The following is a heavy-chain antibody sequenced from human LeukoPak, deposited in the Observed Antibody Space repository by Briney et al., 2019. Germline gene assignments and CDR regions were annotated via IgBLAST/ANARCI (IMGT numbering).Heavy chain of an antibody. CDR2: IYYSGYT. D-gene: IGHD3-16*01. Sequence: SETLSLTCTVSGGSISYYYWSWIRQPPGKGLEWIGYIYYSGYTTYSPSLRSRVTISVDTSKNQFSLKLSSVTAADTAVYYCARETSQKGAHYMDVWGKGTTITISS. V-gene: IGHV4-59*01. CDR1: GGSISYYY. CDR3: ARETSQKGAHYMDV. J-gene: IGHJ6*03.